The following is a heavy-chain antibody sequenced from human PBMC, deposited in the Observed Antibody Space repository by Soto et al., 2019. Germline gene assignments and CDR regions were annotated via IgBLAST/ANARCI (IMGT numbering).Heavy chain of an antibody. V-gene: IGHV1-18*04. CDR2: ITANNGDT. J-gene: IGHJ6*03. CDR1: GYTFTGYY. CDR3: ARDLDPYYDFWSGYSHYYYYYYMDV. D-gene: IGHD3-3*01. Sequence: ALVKVSCKASGYTFTGYYMHWVRQAPGQGLEWMGWITANNGDTNYAQKLQGRVTMTTDTSTSTAYMELRSLRSDDTAVYYCARDLDPYYDFWSGYSHYYYYYYMDVWGKGATVTVSS.